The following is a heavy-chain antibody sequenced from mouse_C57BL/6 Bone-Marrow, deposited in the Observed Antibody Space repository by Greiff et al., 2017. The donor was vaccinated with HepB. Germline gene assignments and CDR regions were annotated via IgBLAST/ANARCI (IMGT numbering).Heavy chain of an antibody. CDR1: GYTFTGYW. J-gene: IGHJ4*01. Sequence: QVQLQQSGAELMKPGASVKLSCKATGYTFTGYWIEWVKQRPGHGLEWIGEIFPGSGSTNYNQKFKGKATFTADTSSNTAYMQLSSLTTEDSAIYYCARSSTRYGNYAMDYWGQGTTVTVSS. CDR3: ARSSTRYGNYAMDY. D-gene: IGHD2-1*01. CDR2: IFPGSGST. V-gene: IGHV1-9*01.